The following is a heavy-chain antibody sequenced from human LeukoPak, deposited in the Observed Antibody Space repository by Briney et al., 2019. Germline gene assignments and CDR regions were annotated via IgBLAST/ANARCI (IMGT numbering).Heavy chain of an antibody. CDR2: IIPIFGTA. CDR1: GGTSSSYA. Sequence: SVKVSCKASGGTSSSYAISWVRQAPGQGPEWMGGIIPIFGTANYAQKFQGRVTITADESTSTAYMELSSLRSEDTAVYYCARDRGYYPRSDAFDIWGQGTMVTVSS. D-gene: IGHD3-22*01. CDR3: ARDRGYYPRSDAFDI. V-gene: IGHV1-69*13. J-gene: IGHJ3*02.